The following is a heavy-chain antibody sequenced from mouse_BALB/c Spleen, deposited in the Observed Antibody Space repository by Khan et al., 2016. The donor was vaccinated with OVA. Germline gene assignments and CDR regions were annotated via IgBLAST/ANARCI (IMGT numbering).Heavy chain of an antibody. J-gene: IGHJ2*01. CDR3: ARLEDR. V-gene: IGHV2-9*02. Sequence: VQLQESGPGLVAPSQSLSITCTVSGFSLTSYGVHWVRQPSGKGLEWLGVIWAGGSTNYNSALLSRLSFSKDNSKSQVFLKMNSLQTDDTAMYYCARLEDRWGQGTTLTVSS. CDR2: IWAGGST. CDR1: GFSLTSYG.